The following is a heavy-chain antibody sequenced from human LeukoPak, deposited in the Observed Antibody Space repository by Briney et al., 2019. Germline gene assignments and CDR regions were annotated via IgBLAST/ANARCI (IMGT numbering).Heavy chain of an antibody. CDR3: ARADVLRYFDWLNPFDY. CDR2: ISAYNGNT. J-gene: IGHJ4*02. Sequence: GASVKVSCKASGYTFTSYGISWVRQAPGQGLEWMGWISAYNGNTNYARKLQGRVTMTTDTSTSTAYMELRSLRSDDTAVYYCARADVLRYFDWLNPFDYWGQGTLVTVSS. CDR1: GYTFTSYG. V-gene: IGHV1-18*01. D-gene: IGHD3-9*01.